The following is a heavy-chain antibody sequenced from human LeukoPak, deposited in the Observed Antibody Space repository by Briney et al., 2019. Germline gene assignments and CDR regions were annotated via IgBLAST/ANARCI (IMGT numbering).Heavy chain of an antibody. CDR1: GFTVSSNY. CDR3: ATSLGSYDILTVYY. D-gene: IGHD3-9*01. V-gene: IGHV3-53*01. Sequence: GGSLRLSCAASGFTVSSNYMSWVRQAPGKGLEWVSVIYSGGSTYYADSVKGRFTVSRDNSKNTLYLQMNSLRAEDTAVYYCATSLGSYDILTVYYWGQGTLVTVSS. J-gene: IGHJ4*02. CDR2: IYSGGST.